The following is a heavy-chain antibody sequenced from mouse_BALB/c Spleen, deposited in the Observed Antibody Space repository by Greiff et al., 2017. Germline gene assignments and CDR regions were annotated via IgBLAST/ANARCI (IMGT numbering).Heavy chain of an antibody. CDR2: ISYSGST. CDR3: ARGGTARYFDV. D-gene: IGHD3-3*01. Sequence: EVKLQESGPGLVKPSQSLSLTCTVTGYSITSDYAWNWIRQFPGNKLEWMGYISYSGSTSYNPSLKSRISITRDTSKNQFFLQLNSVTTEDTATYYCARGGTARYFDVWGAGTTVTVSS. CDR1: GYSITSDYA. J-gene: IGHJ1*01. V-gene: IGHV3-2*02.